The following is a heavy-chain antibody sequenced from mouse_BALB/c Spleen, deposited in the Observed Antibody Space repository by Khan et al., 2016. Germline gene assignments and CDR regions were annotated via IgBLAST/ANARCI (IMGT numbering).Heavy chain of an antibody. CDR3: AIWLRQRNWFAY. J-gene: IGHJ3*01. Sequence: EVKLLESGPGLVKPSQSLSLTCTVTGYSITSDYAWNWIRQFPGNKLEWMGYISYSGSTSYNPSLKSRISITRDTSKNQFFLQLNSVTTEDTATXCCAIWLRQRNWFAYWGQGTLVTVSA. D-gene: IGHD2-2*01. CDR1: GYSITSDYA. CDR2: ISYSGST. V-gene: IGHV3-2*02.